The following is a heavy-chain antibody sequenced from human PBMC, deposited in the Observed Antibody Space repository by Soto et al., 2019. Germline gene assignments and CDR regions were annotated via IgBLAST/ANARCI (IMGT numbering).Heavy chain of an antibody. CDR3: ARLYCSSTSCYYFDY. CDR2: IYTSGST. J-gene: IGHJ4*02. V-gene: IGHV4-4*07. D-gene: IGHD2-2*01. Sequence: PSETLSLTCTVSGGSISSYYWSWIRQPAGKGLEWIGRIYTSGSTNYNPSLKSRVTMSVDTSKTQFSLKLSSVTAADTAVYYCARLYCSSTSCYYFDYWGQGTLVTVSS. CDR1: GGSISSYY.